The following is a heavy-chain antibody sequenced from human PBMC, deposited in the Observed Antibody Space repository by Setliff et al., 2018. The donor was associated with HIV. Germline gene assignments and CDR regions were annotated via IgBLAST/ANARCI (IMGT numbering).Heavy chain of an antibody. D-gene: IGHD3-22*01. CDR1: GGSFSDYS. CDR3: ARVGYYDSSFDY. J-gene: IGHJ4*02. CDR2: IYCTGST. Sequence: SETLSLTCAVYGGSFSDYSWTWIRQPPGRGLEWIGSIYCTGSTNYNPSLESRVTMSLDTSKNQFSLKLSSVTAADTAVYYCARVGYYDSSFDYWGQGTLVTVSS. V-gene: IGHV4-34*01.